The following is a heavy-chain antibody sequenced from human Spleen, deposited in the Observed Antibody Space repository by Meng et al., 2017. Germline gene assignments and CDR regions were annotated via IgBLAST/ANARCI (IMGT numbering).Heavy chain of an antibody. Sequence: GESLKISCAASGFSFSYYTMNWVRQAPGKGLEWVSSITSSGTYIYYADSVKGRFTISRDNAKNSLSLQMNSLRAEDMALYYCAKDSDDYGDGGGYFDYWGQGTLVTVSS. CDR2: ITSSGTYI. V-gene: IGHV3-21*04. CDR3: AKDSDDYGDGGGYFDY. D-gene: IGHD4-17*01. CDR1: GFSFSYYT. J-gene: IGHJ4*02.